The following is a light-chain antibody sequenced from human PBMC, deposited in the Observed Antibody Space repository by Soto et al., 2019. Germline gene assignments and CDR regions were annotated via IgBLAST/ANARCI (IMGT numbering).Light chain of an antibody. CDR2: DAS. CDR1: QSVSSY. CDR3: QQRSNWSWT. V-gene: IGKV3-11*01. Sequence: EIVLTQSPATLSLSPGERATLSCRASQSVSSYLAWYQQKPGQAPRLLIYDASNRATGIPARFSGSGSGTDFTLTISSLEPEDFAVYSCQQRSNWSWTFGQGTK. J-gene: IGKJ1*01.